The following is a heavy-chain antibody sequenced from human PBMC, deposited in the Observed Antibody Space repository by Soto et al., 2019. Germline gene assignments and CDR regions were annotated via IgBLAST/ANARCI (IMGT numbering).Heavy chain of an antibody. CDR1: GGSFSGYY. D-gene: IGHD5-12*01. J-gene: IGHJ4*02. V-gene: IGHV4-34*01. CDR3: ARARGNGSGYDPYYFDY. Sequence: PSETLSLTCAVYGGSFSGYYWSWIRQPPGKGLEWIGEINHSGSTNYNPSLKSRVTISVDTSKNQFSLKLSSVTAADTAVYYCARARGNGSGYDPYYFDYWGQGTLVTVSS. CDR2: INHSGST.